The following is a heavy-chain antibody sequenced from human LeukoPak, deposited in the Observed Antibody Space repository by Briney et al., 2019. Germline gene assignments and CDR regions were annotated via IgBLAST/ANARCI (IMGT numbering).Heavy chain of an antibody. V-gene: IGHV4-34*01. CDR3: ARNYDILTPKNYYYYYMDV. Sequence: SETLSLTCAVYGGSFSGYYWSWLRQPPGKGLEWIGEINHSGSTNYNPSLKSRVTISVDTSKNQFSLKLSSVTAADTAVYYCARNYDILTPKNYYYYYMDVWGKGTTVTVSS. CDR1: GGSFSGYY. D-gene: IGHD3-9*01. CDR2: INHSGST. J-gene: IGHJ6*03.